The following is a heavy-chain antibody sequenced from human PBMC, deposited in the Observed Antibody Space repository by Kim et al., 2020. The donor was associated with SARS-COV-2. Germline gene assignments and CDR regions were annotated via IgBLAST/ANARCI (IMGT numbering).Heavy chain of an antibody. CDR3: AKDPRTSGWYYLDS. Sequence: GGSLRLSCAASGLTFHDYSLHWVRQAPGKGLEWVSVITWDGGFTYYADSVKGRFTVSRDNSASSLYLDMLSLRAEDSAFYYCAKDPRTSGWYYLDSWGQGTLVTVSS. CDR2: ITWDGGFT. J-gene: IGHJ4*02. CDR1: GLTFHDYS. V-gene: IGHV3-43*01. D-gene: IGHD6-19*01.